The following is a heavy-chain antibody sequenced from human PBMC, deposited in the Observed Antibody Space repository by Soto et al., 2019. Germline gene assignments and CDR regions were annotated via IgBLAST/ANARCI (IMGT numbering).Heavy chain of an antibody. V-gene: IGHV3-23*01. CDR3: AKIAEAVAGTVYGY. CDR1: RFTFSTYA. Sequence: GGSLRLSCAVSRFTFSTYAMGWVRQAPGKGLEWVSNISGSGGRTYYADSVKGRFTISRDNSKNTLYLQMNSLRAEDTAVYYCAKIAEAVAGTVYGYWGQGTLVTVSS. J-gene: IGHJ4*02. D-gene: IGHD6-19*01. CDR2: ISGSGGRT.